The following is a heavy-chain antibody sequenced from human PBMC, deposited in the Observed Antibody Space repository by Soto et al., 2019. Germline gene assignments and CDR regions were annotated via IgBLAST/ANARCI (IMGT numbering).Heavy chain of an antibody. CDR1: GFSLSSGGYS. V-gene: IGHV4-30-2*01. J-gene: IGHJ4*02. CDR2: IYHSGST. Sequence: PSETLSLTCASSGFSLSSGGYSLRWIRQPPGKGLEWIGYIYHSGSTYYNPSLKSRVTISVDRSKNQFSLKLSSVTDADTAVYYCARVPDYRGQGTLVTVSS. CDR3: ARVPDY.